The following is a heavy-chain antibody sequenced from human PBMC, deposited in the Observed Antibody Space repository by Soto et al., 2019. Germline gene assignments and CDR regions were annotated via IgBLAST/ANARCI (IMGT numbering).Heavy chain of an antibody. V-gene: IGHV4-31*03. J-gene: IGHJ6*02. Sequence: SETLSLTCTVSGGSISSGGYYWSWIRQHPGKGLEWIGYIYYSGSTYYNPSLKSRVTISVDTSKNQFSLKLSSVTAADTAVYYCARVNYDSMDVWGQGTTVTVSS. CDR3: ARVNYDSMDV. CDR1: GGSISSGGYY. CDR2: IYYSGST. D-gene: IGHD5-12*01.